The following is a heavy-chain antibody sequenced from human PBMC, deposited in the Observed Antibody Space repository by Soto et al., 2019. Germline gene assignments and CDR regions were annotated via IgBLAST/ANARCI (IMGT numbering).Heavy chain of an antibody. CDR1: GGSISSYY. D-gene: IGHD4-4*01. CDR3: ASSNFQYYFDY. CDR2: IYYSGST. J-gene: IGHJ4*02. V-gene: IGHV4-59*01. Sequence: SETLSLTCTVSGGSISSYYWSWIRQPPGKGLEWIGYIYYSGSTNYNPSLKSRVTISVDTSKNQFSLKLSSVTAADTAVYYCASSNFQYYFDYWGQGTLVTVSS.